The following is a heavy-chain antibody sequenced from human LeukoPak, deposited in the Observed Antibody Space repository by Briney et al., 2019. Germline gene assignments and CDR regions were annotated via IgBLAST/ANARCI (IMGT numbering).Heavy chain of an antibody. V-gene: IGHV4-39*07. CDR1: GGSISSSSYY. CDR2: IYYSGST. CDR3: ARDTYYYDSSGYSSFDY. J-gene: IGHJ4*02. Sequence: SETLSLTCTVSGGSISSSSYYWGWIRQPPGKGLEWIGSIYYSGSTYYNPSLKSRVTMSVDTSKNQFSLKLSSVTAADTALYYCARDTYYYDSSGYSSFDYWGQGTLVTVSS. D-gene: IGHD3-22*01.